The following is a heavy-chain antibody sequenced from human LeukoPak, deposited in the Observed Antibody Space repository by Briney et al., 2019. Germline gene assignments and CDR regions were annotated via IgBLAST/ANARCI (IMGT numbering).Heavy chain of an antibody. CDR2: IYYSGST. D-gene: IGHD5-12*01. CDR3: ARQCGYDSLGFDY. CDR1: GGSISSSSYY. J-gene: IGHJ4*02. Sequence: SETLSLTCTVSGGSISSSSYYGGWVRQPPGSGLEWLARIYYSGSTYYNPSLKSRVTISVDTSKNQFSLKLRSVTAADTAVYYCARQCGYDSLGFDYWGQGTLVTVSS. V-gene: IGHV4-39*01.